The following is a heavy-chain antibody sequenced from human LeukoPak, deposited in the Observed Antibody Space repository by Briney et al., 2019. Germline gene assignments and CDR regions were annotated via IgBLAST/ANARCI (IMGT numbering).Heavy chain of an antibody. V-gene: IGHV4-39*01. D-gene: IGHD6-19*01. CDR2: TFYSGST. J-gene: IGHJ1*01. CDR1: GGSISSSSYY. CDR3: ARQTYTSGWYPYFQH. Sequence: SETLSLTCTVSGGSISSSSYYWGWIRQPPGKGLEWIGSTFYSGSTYYNPSLKSRVTISVDTSKNQFSLKLNSVTAADTAVYYCARQTYTSGWYPYFQHWGQGTLVAVSS.